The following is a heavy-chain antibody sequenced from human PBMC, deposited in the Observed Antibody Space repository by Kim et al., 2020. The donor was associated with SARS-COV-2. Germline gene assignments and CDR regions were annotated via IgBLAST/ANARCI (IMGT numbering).Heavy chain of an antibody. D-gene: IGHD3-10*01. CDR1: GFTFSSYA. J-gene: IGHJ4*02. CDR3: AKDLEEGLWFGELLIDY. CDR2: ISGSGGST. V-gene: IGHV3-23*01. Sequence: GGSLRLSCAASGFTFSSYAMSWVRQAPGKGLEWVSAISGSGGSTYYADSVKGRFTISRDNSKNTLYLQMNSLRAEDTAVYYCAKDLEEGLWFGELLIDYWGQGTLVTVSS.